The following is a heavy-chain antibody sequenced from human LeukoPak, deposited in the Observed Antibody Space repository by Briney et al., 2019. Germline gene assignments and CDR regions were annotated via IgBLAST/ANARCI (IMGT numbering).Heavy chain of an antibody. CDR1: RFTFSSYE. CDR2: ISTSGSSI. D-gene: IGHD1-26*01. Sequence: GGSLRLSCAVSRFTFSSYEMNWVRQAPGKGLEWVSYISTSGSSIYYADSVKGRFTVSRDNAKNSLYLQMNSLRAEDTAVYYCATYSGSYYGGYWGQGALVTVSS. V-gene: IGHV3-48*03. J-gene: IGHJ4*02. CDR3: ATYSGSYYGGY.